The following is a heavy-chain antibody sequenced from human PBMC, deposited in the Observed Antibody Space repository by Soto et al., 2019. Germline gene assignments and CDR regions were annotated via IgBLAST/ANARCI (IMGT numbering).Heavy chain of an antibody. Sequence: QVQLVQSGAEVKKPGSSVKVSCKPSGGSFSSHAVSWVRQAPGQGLEWVGGIVPIFGTKNYAEKFQGRVTITADKSTSTVYMDLSSLKSEDTAVYFCARDRRYQTIFGMVGYFDLWGRGTLVSVSS. J-gene: IGHJ2*01. CDR2: IVPIFGTK. CDR1: GGSFSSHA. D-gene: IGHD3-3*01. V-gene: IGHV1-69*06. CDR3: ARDRRYQTIFGMVGYFDL.